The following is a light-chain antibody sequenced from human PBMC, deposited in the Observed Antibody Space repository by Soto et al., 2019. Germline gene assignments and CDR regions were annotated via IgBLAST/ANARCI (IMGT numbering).Light chain of an antibody. CDR2: DAS. CDR1: QDISNY. Sequence: DIQMSQSPSSLSASVGDRVTITCHASQDISNYLNWYQHKPGKPPKLLIYDASNLETGVPSRFSGSKSGTAFTFTITSLQPEDIATYYCQQYDNLPFSFGGGTKVVIK. CDR3: QQYDNLPFS. J-gene: IGKJ4*01. V-gene: IGKV1-33*01.